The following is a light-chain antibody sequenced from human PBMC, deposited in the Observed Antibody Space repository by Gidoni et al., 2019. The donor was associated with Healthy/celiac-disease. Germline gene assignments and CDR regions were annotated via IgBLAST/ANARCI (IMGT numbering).Light chain of an antibody. CDR3: QQYYSTLYT. Sequence: DIVMTQSPDSLAVSLGERATINCKSSQSVLYSSNNKNYLAWYQQKPGQPPKLLIYCASTRESGVPDRFSGSGSGTDFTLTISRLQAEDVAVYYCQQYYSTLYTFGQGTKLEIK. J-gene: IGKJ2*01. V-gene: IGKV4-1*01. CDR1: QSVLYSSNNKNY. CDR2: CAS.